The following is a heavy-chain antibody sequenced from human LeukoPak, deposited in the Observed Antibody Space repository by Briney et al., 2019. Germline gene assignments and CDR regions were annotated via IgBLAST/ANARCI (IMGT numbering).Heavy chain of an antibody. CDR3: ARDLGYDSSGYDY. D-gene: IGHD3-22*01. V-gene: IGHV1-2*02. Sequence: ASVKVSRKASGYTFTGYYMHWVRQAPGQGLEWMGWINPNSGGTNYAQKFQGRVTMTRDTSISTAYMELSRLRSDDTAVYYCARDLGYDSSGYDYWGQGTLVTVSS. CDR2: INPNSGGT. CDR1: GYTFTGYY. J-gene: IGHJ4*02.